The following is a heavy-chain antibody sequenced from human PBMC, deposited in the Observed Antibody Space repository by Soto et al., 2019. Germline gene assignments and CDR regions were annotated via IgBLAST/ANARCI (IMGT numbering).Heavy chain of an antibody. V-gene: IGHV3-53*04. CDR3: AISRGAPPYYYYYMDV. D-gene: IGHD3-10*01. CDR1: GFTVSSNY. CDR2: IYSGGST. Sequence: GGSLRLSCAASGFTVSSNYMSWVRQAPGKGLEWVSVIYSGGSTYYADSVKGRFTISRHNSKNTLYLQMNSLRAEDTAVYYCAISRGAPPYYYYYMDVWGKGTTVTVSS. J-gene: IGHJ6*03.